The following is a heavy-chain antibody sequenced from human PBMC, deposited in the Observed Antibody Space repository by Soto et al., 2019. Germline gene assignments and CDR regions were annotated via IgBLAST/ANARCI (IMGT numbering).Heavy chain of an antibody. CDR2: IYPGDSDT. D-gene: IGHD2-2*01. J-gene: IGHJ6*02. V-gene: IGHV5-51*01. CDR3: ARRGRYCSSTSCSYMDV. CDR1: GYSFTTYW. Sequence: GESLKISCKGSGYSFTTYWIVWVRQMPGKGLEWMGIIYPGDSDTRYSPSFQGQVTISADKSISTAYLQWSSLKASDTAMYYCARRGRYCSSTSCSYMDVWGQGTTVTVSS.